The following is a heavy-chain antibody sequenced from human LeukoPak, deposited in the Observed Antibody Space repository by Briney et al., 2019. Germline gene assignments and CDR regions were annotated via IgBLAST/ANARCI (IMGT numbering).Heavy chain of an antibody. V-gene: IGHV4-4*07. CDR3: ARHGTAPYYYHYYMDV. Sequence: SETLSLTCTVSGGSISSYYWSWIRQPAGKGLEWIGRIYTSGSTNYNPSLKSQVTMSVDTSKNRVSLKLSSVTAADTAVYYCARHGTAPYYYHYYMDVWGKGTTVTVSS. CDR2: IYTSGST. J-gene: IGHJ6*03. CDR1: GGSISSYY. D-gene: IGHD1-14*01.